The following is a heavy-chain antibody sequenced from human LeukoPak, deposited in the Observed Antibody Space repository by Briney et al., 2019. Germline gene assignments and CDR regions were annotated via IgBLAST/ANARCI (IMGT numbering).Heavy chain of an antibody. CDR3: ARLDYYDSSGYPYAFDI. V-gene: IGHV4-61*01. D-gene: IGHD3-22*01. J-gene: IGHJ3*02. Sequence: PSETLSLTCTVSGGSVSSGSYYWSWIRQPPGKGLEWIGYIYYSGSTNYNPSLKSRVTISVDTSKNQFSLKLSSVTAADTAVYYCARLDYYDSSGYPYAFDIWGQGTMVTVSS. CDR1: GGSVSSGSYY. CDR2: IYYSGST.